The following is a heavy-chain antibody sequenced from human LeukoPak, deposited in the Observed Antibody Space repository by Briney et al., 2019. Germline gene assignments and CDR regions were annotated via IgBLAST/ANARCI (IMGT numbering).Heavy chain of an antibody. CDR2: IWYDESKT. V-gene: IGHV3-33*01. J-gene: IGHJ4*02. D-gene: IGHD7-27*01. Sequence: SGKSLRLSCAASGFTFSTYGMHWVRQAPDKGLEWVAGIWYDESKTYYAESVKGRFSISRDNAKNSVSLQMNSLRAEDTAVYYCARDLPWGYFDYWGQGTLVTVSS. CDR1: GFTFSTYG. CDR3: ARDLPWGYFDY.